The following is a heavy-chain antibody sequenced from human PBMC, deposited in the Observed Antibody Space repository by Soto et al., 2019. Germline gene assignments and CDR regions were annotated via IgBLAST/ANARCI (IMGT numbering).Heavy chain of an antibody. J-gene: IGHJ4*02. CDR3: ARPYYITTWNLNY. Sequence: EVQLLESGGGVVQPGGSLRLSCAASGFTFSAYAMTWVRQAPGKGLEWVSVISGSGGATYYADSVKGRFTISRDNSKNALYLQMNSLRAEDTAVYYCARPYYITTWNLNYWGQGTLVTVSS. CDR2: ISGSGGAT. V-gene: IGHV3-23*01. D-gene: IGHD1-1*01. CDR1: GFTFSAYA.